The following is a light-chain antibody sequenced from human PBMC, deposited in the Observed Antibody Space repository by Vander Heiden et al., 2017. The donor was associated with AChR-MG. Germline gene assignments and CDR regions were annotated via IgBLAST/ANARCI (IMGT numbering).Light chain of an antibody. CDR2: DAS. V-gene: IGKV3-11*01. CDR3: QQRENWPRT. Sequence: EMVLTQSPATPSLSPGETATLSCRASQSALTFLAWYQHKPGQPPRLLISDASNRATGIPARFRGSGSGTDFTLTISTLEPEDFAVYYCQQRENWPRTFGQGTRVEIK. J-gene: IGKJ1*01. CDR1: QSALTF.